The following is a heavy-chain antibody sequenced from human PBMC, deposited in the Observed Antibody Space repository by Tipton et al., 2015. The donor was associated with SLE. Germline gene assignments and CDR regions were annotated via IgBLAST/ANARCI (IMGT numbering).Heavy chain of an antibody. CDR3: ARDRRGGYGDSRGGAFDI. V-gene: IGHV4-31*03. Sequence: TLSLTCTVSGGSISSGDYYWSWIRQHPGKGLEWIGYIYYSGSTYYNPSLKSRVTISVDTSKNQFSLKLSSVTAADTAVYYCARDRRGGYGDSRGGAFDIWGQGTMVTVSS. CDR2: IYYSGST. J-gene: IGHJ3*02. CDR1: GGSISSGDYY. D-gene: IGHD4-17*01.